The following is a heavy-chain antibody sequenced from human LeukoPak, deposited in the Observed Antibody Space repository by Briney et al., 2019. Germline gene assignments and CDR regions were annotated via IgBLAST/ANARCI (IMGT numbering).Heavy chain of an antibody. CDR2: ISGSGGST. Sequence: GGSLRLSCAVSGFTFSSYAMSWVRQVPGKGLEWVSAISGSGGSTYYADSVKGRFTISRDNSKNTLYLQMNSLRAEDTAVYYCAKVSGDPNYYDRSGYYRPPHYFDYWGQGTLVTVSS. V-gene: IGHV3-23*01. J-gene: IGHJ4*02. D-gene: IGHD3-22*01. CDR3: AKVSGDPNYYDRSGYYRPPHYFDY. CDR1: GFTFSSYA.